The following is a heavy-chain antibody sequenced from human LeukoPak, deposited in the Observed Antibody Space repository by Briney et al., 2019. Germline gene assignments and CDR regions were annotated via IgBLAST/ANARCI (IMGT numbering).Heavy chain of an antibody. Sequence: ASVKVSYKVSGYTLTELSMHWVRQAPGKGLEWMGGFDPEDGETIYAQKFQGRVTMTEDTSTDTAYMELSSLRSEDTAVYYCATDGGSYYRNWFDPWGQGTLVTVSS. V-gene: IGHV1-24*01. J-gene: IGHJ5*02. CDR3: ATDGGSYYRNWFDP. CDR1: GYTLTELS. D-gene: IGHD1-26*01. CDR2: FDPEDGET.